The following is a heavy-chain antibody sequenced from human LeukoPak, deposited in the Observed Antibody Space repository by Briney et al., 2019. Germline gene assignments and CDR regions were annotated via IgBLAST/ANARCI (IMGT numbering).Heavy chain of an antibody. CDR3: AKDGGLWVSAHWGDS. CDR1: GLTFSSYS. J-gene: IGHJ4*02. V-gene: IGHV3-23*01. D-gene: IGHD7-27*01. CDR2: ITTSDGNT. Sequence: GGSLRLSCEASGLTFSSYSMNWVRQAPGKGLEWVSTITTSDGNTYYADSVKGRFTVSRDNSKNTLFLQMNSLRAEDTAVYYCAKDGGLWVSAHWGDSWGRGTLVTVSS.